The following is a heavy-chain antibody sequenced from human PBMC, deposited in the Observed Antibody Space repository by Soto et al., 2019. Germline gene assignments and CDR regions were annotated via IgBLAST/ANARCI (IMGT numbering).Heavy chain of an antibody. CDR3: AREHLAGGRYRYGLTYYYYGMDV. V-gene: IGHV3-53*01. Sequence: EVQLVESGGGLIQPGGSLRLSCAASGFTVSSNYMSWVRQAPGKGLEWVSVIYSGGSTYYADSVKGRFTISRDNSKNSLYLQMNSLRAEDTAVYYCAREHLAGGRYRYGLTYYYYGMDVWGQGTTVTVSS. CDR1: GFTVSSNY. D-gene: IGHD5-18*01. CDR2: IYSGGST. J-gene: IGHJ6*02.